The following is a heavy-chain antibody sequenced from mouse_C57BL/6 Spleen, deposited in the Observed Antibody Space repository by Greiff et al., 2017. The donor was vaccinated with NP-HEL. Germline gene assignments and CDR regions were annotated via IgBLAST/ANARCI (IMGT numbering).Heavy chain of an antibody. J-gene: IGHJ2*01. CDR3: ARKGYDLYYFDY. CDR2: IDPSDSYT. D-gene: IGHD2-3*01. Sequence: QVQLQQPGAELVMPGASVKLSCKASGYTFTSYWMHWVKQRPGPGLEWIGEIDPSDSYTNYNQKFKGKSTLTVDKSSSTAYMQLSSLTSEDSAVYYCARKGYDLYYFDYWGQGTTLTVSS. CDR1: GYTFTSYW. V-gene: IGHV1-69*01.